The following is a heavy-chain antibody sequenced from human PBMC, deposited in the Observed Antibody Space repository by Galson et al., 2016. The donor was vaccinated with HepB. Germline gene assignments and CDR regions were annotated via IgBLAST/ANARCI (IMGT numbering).Heavy chain of an antibody. D-gene: IGHD5-24*01. CDR3: PRDRNYLLDS. J-gene: IGHJ4*02. CDR1: GYTFTSYG. V-gene: IGHV1-18*01. CDR2: ISASKGKT. Sequence: SVKVSCKASGYTFTSYGISWVRQAPGQGLEWMGWISASKGKTNYAQNLQGRVTMTTDTYTSTVYMEQRSLRSDDSAVYYCPRDRNYLLDSWGQGTLVTVSP.